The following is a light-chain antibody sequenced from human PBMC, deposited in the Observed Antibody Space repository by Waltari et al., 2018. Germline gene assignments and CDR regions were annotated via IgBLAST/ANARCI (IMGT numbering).Light chain of an antibody. Sequence: AIRMTQSPSSFSASTGDRVTITCRASQGISSYLAWYQQKPGKAPKLLIYAASTLQSGGPSRFSGSVAGTDFTLTISCLQSEDFATYYCQQYYSYPRTFGQGTKVEIK. V-gene: IGKV1-8*01. CDR3: QQYYSYPRT. CDR1: QGISSY. J-gene: IGKJ1*01. CDR2: AAS.